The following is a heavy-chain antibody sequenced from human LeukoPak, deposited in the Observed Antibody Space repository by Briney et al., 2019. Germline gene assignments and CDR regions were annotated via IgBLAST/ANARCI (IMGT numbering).Heavy chain of an antibody. CDR3: ARESVLWFGAADY. J-gene: IGHJ4*02. CDR1: GFTFSSYA. V-gene: IGHV3-30*04. Sequence: PGRSLRLSCAASGFTFSSYAMHWVRQAPGKGLEWVAVISYDGSNKYYADSVKGRFTISRDNSKNTLYLQMNSLRAEDTAVYYCARESVLWFGAADYWGQGTLVTVSS. D-gene: IGHD3-10*01. CDR2: ISYDGSNK.